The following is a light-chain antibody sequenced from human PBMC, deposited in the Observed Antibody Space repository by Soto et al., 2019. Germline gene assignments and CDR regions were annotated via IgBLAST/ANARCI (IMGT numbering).Light chain of an antibody. CDR1: QSVSSSN. V-gene: IGKV3-20*01. J-gene: IGKJ5*01. Sequence: EIVLTQSPGTLSLSPGERATLSCRASQSVSSSNLAWYHQKPGQAPRLLIYGASIRATCIPDRFSGSGSGTDFTLTSSRLEPEDFAVYYCYQYRSAPSITFGQGTRLEIK. CDR2: GAS. CDR3: YQYRSAPSIT.